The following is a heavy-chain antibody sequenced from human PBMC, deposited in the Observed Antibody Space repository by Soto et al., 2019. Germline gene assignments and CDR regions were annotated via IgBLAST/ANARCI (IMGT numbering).Heavy chain of an antibody. Sequence: QVQLQESGPGLVKPSETLSLTCTVSGGSISSYYWSWIRQPPGKGLEWIWYIYYSGSTNYNPSLKSRVTISVDTSKNQFSLKLSSVTAADTAVYYCARVTHLRFGPGLDLLGYYYMDVWGKGTTVTVSS. CDR3: ARVTHLRFGPGLDLLGYYYMDV. J-gene: IGHJ6*03. V-gene: IGHV4-59*01. CDR2: IYYSGST. CDR1: GGSISSYY. D-gene: IGHD5-12*01.